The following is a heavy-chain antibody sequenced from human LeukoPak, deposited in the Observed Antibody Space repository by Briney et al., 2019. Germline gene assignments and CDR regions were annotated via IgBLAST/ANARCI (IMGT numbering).Heavy chain of an antibody. D-gene: IGHD1-26*01. CDR3: ARMGVYYRRTYYFDY. V-gene: IGHV4-4*07. CDR1: GGSISSYY. CDR2: IHTSGST. Sequence: SETLSLTCTVSGGSISSYYWSWIRQPAGKGLEWIGRIHTSGSTNYNPSLKSRVTMSVDTSKNQFSLKLSSVTAADTAVYYCARMGVYYRRTYYFDYWGQGTLVTVSS. J-gene: IGHJ4*02.